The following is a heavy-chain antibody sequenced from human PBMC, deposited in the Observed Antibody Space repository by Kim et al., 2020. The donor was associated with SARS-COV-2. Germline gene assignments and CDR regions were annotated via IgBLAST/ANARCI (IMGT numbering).Heavy chain of an antibody. V-gene: IGHV4-4*02. Sequence: SETLSLTCAVSGGSISSSNCCCGVLHPPGGGVEWISGIYHSGSTTYNPSLQSRVTISVDKSTNHFSLQLLTVSAADTAVYYCVRSGYRCFDYWGQGTLVTVSS. CDR2: IYHSGST. CDR3: VRSGYRCFDY. D-gene: IGHD3-22*01. CDR1: GGSISSSNC. J-gene: IGHJ4*02.